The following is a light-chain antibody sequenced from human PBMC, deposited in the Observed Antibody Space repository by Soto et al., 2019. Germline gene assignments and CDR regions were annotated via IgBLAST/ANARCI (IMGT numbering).Light chain of an antibody. CDR2: KAP. V-gene: IGKV1-5*03. CDR1: QSISGW. Sequence: DIQMTQSPSTLSASVGDRVTITCRASQSISGWLAWYQQKPGRAPKLLIYKAPSLESGVPSRFSGSGSGTEFTLTISSLQPDDFATYYCQQYNAFWTLGQGTKVDIK. CDR3: QQYNAFWT. J-gene: IGKJ1*01.